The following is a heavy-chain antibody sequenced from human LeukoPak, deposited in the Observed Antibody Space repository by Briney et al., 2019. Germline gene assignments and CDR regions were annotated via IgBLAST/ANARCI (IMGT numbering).Heavy chain of an antibody. J-gene: IGHJ4*02. Sequence: GGSLRLSCAASGFTFSSYWMHWVRQAPGKGPVWVARTNRDGSSTAYADSVKGRFTISKDNAKNSLYLQMNSLRAEDTAVYYCARVYWGDYFDYWGQGTLVTVSS. CDR1: GFTFSSYW. CDR2: TNRDGSST. D-gene: IGHD3-16*01. V-gene: IGHV3-74*01. CDR3: ARVYWGDYFDY.